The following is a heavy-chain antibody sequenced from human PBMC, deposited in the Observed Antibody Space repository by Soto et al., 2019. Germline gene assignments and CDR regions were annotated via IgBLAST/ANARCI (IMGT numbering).Heavy chain of an antibody. CDR3: DRMYGITAADF. Sequence: PSETLSLTCTVSGGAISSYYWSWIRQPPGKGLECIGYIYYSGSTNYNPSLKSRVTISVDTSKNQFSLKLSSVTAADTAVYYCDRMYGITAADFWGHGKLVTVS. J-gene: IGHJ4*01. D-gene: IGHD6-13*01. CDR2: IYYSGST. V-gene: IGHV4-59*08. CDR1: GGAISSYY.